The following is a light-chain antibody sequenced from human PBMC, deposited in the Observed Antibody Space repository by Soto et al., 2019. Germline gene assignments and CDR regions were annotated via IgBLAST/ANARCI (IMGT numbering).Light chain of an antibody. CDR2: EVS. Sequence: QSAMTQPASVSGSPGQSITISCTGTSSDVGGYKYVSWYQQHPGKAPKLMIYEVSNRPSGVSNRFSGSKSGNTASLTISGLQAEDEADYYCSSYTVSSTYVVLGGGAKRTVL. CDR1: SSDVGGYKY. V-gene: IGLV2-14*01. CDR3: SSYTVSSTYVV. J-gene: IGLJ2*01.